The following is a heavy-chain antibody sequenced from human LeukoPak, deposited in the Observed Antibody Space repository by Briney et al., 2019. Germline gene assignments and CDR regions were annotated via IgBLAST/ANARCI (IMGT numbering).Heavy chain of an antibody. J-gene: IGHJ5*02. Sequence: ETSETLSLTCAVSGGSISSGGYSWSWIRQPPGKGLEWIGCIYHSGSTYYNPSLKSRVTISVDTSKNQFSLKLSSVTAADTAVYYCASCYLSHRASSTSCNNWFDPWGQGTLVTVSS. CDR1: GGSISSGGYS. V-gene: IGHV4-30-2*01. D-gene: IGHD2-2*01. CDR3: ASCYLSHRASSTSCNNWFDP. CDR2: IYHSGST.